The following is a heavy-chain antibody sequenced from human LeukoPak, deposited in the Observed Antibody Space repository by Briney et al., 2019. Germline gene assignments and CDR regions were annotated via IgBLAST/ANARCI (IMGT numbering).Heavy chain of an antibody. D-gene: IGHD5-18*01. CDR2: MNPNSGNT. CDR1: GYTFTSYG. Sequence: ASVKVSCKASGYTFTSYGISWVRQAPGQGLEWMGWMNPNSGNTGYAQKFQGRVTITRNTSISTAYMELSSLRSEDTAVYYCAREPGYSYGWGYFDYWGQGTLVTVSS. V-gene: IGHV1-8*03. CDR3: AREPGYSYGWGYFDY. J-gene: IGHJ4*02.